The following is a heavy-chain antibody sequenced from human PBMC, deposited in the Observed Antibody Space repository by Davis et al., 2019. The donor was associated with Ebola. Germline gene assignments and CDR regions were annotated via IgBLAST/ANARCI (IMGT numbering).Heavy chain of an antibody. V-gene: IGHV4-59*11. Sequence: PSEILSLTCTVSGGSISSHYWSWIRQPPGKGLEWIGYIYYSGSTNYNPSLKSRVTISVDTSKNQFSLKLSSVTAADTAVYYCARDLGSSHYFDYWGQGTLVTVSS. CDR2: IYYSGST. CDR1: GGSISSHY. CDR3: ARDLGSSHYFDY. J-gene: IGHJ4*02. D-gene: IGHD6-6*01.